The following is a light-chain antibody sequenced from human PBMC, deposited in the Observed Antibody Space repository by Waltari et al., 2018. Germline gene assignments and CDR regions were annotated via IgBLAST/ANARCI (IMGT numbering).Light chain of an antibody. Sequence: EIVMTQSPAILSVSPGERATLSCRASQSVSTNVAWYQQKPGQAPSLLFYGASTRATDIPTRFSGSGSGTEFTLTISSLQSEDFAIYYCQQYNSWPPYTFGQGTKLEIK. CDR3: QQYNSWPPYT. J-gene: IGKJ2*01. CDR2: GAS. V-gene: IGKV3-15*01. CDR1: QSVSTN.